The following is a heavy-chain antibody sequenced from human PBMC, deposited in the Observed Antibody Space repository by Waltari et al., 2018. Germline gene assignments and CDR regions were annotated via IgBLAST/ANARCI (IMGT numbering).Heavy chain of an antibody. CDR2: IKQDGSEK. Sequence: EVQLVESGGGLVQPGGSLRLSCAASGFTFSSYWMSWVRQAPGKGREWVANIKQDGSEKYYVDSVKGRFTISRDNAKNSLYLQMNSLRAEDTAVYYCARDGKGIAVAGGRDWGQGTLVTVSS. CDR3: ARDGKGIAVAGGRD. V-gene: IGHV3-7*01. J-gene: IGHJ4*02. CDR1: GFTFSSYW. D-gene: IGHD6-19*01.